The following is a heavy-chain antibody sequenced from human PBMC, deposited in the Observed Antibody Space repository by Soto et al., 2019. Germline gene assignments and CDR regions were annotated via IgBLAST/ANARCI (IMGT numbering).Heavy chain of an antibody. J-gene: IGHJ6*01. CDR2: IIPIFGTA. CDR3: ARHSCCSTANSYCGMDV. CDR1: GGTFSSYA. V-gene: IGHV1-69*12. Sequence: QVQLVQSGAEVKKPGSSVKVSCKASGGTFSSYAIRWVRQAPGQGLEWMGGIIPIFGTANYAQKFQGRVTITADESTSTAYMQLSSLKSEATAVYYCARHSCCSTANSYCGMDVRWQGPTVSVSS. D-gene: IGHD2-15*01.